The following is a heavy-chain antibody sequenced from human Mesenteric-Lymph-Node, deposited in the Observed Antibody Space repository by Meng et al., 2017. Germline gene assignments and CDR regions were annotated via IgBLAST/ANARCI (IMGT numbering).Heavy chain of an antibody. CDR2: MFHSGTT. J-gene: IGHJ4*02. Sequence: SETLSLTCAVSGYSISSGYYWGWIRQPPGKGLEWIASMFHSGTTYVNPPLESRVIISLDMSKNQLSLKLSSVTAADTAMYYCAANKAFAEPPDFWGQGTLVTVSS. CDR3: AANKAFAEPPDF. CDR1: GYSISSGYY. V-gene: IGHV4-38-2*01. D-gene: IGHD3-10*01.